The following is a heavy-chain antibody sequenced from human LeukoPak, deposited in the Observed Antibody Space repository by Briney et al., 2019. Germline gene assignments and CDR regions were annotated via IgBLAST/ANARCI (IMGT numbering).Heavy chain of an antibody. CDR2: IYYSGST. V-gene: IGHV4-59*08. CDR1: GGSISGYH. D-gene: IGHD5-18*01. Sequence: SETLSLTCTVSGGSISGYHCSWIRQPPGKGLEWIGYIYYSGSTNYDPSLKSRVSISVDTSKNQFSLKLSSVTAADTAVYYCARHVEYNSGSHIDCWGQGALVTVSS. CDR3: ARHVEYNSGSHIDC. J-gene: IGHJ4*02.